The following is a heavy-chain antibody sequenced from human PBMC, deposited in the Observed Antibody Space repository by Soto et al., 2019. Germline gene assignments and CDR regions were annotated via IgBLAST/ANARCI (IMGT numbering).Heavy chain of an antibody. D-gene: IGHD3-16*02. V-gene: IGHV3-48*01. CDR1: GFTFSSYS. J-gene: IGHJ4*02. Sequence: GGSLRLSCAASGFTFSSYSMNWVRQAPGKGLEWVSYISSSSSTIYYADSVKGRFTISRDNAKNSLYLQMNSLRAEDTAVYYCARVYYDYIWGSYRYMTPFDYWGQGTXVTVSS. CDR3: ARVYYDYIWGSYRYMTPFDY. CDR2: ISSSSSTI.